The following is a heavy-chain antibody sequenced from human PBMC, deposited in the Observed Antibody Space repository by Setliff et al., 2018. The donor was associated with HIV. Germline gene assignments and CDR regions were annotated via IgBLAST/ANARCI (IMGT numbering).Heavy chain of an antibody. CDR1: GYTFTSYG. CDR3: ARETRDVVRGVIIADY. CDR2: ISANNGNT. D-gene: IGHD3-10*01. V-gene: IGHV1-18*01. J-gene: IGHJ4*02. Sequence: ASVKVSCKASGYTFTSYGLNWVRQAPGQGLEWMGWISANNGNTNYAQKLQGRVTMTTDTSTSTAYMELESLRSDDTAVYYCARETRDVVRGVIIADYWGQGTLVTVSS.